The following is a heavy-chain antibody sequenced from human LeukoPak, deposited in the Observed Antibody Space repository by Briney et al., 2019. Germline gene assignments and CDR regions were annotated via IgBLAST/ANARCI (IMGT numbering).Heavy chain of an antibody. CDR2: IYYSGST. CDR1: GGSISSYY. CDR3: ARHYPSNWGYFDY. J-gene: IGHJ4*02. V-gene: IGHV4-59*08. D-gene: IGHD7-27*01. Sequence: PSETLSLTCTVSGGSISSYYWSWIRQPPGKGLEWIGYIYYSGSTNYNPSLKSRVTISVDTSKNQFSLKLSSVTAADTAVYYCARHYPSNWGYFDYWGQGTLVTVSS.